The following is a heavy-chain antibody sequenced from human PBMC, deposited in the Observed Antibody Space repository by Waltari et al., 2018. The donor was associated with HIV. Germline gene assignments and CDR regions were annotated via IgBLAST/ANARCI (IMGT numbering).Heavy chain of an antibody. V-gene: IGHV3-23*01. CDR1: GFPFDTYA. CDR3: AKDLGDYVWGMFTGAHFDS. CDR2: ISGSGDIA. J-gene: IGHJ4*02. D-gene: IGHD3-16*01. Sequence: EVQLLESGGHLIQPGGSLRLSCAASGFPFDTYAMNWVRQAPGKRLEGVAAISGSGDIAYSADSVKGRFSISRDNSKNTLFLQMTSLRAEDTAVYYCAKDLGDYVWGMFTGAHFDSWGQGTLVTVSS.